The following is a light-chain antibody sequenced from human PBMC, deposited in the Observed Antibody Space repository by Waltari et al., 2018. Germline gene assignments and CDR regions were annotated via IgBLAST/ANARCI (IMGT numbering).Light chain of an antibody. Sequence: DIQMTQSPSSLSASVGDRVTITCQASQDIRNSLNWYQQKPGKAPKLLIYDASNLETGVPSRFSGSGSGTDFTFTISSLQPEDIATYYCQQYDNLPSLTFGGGTKVEIK. V-gene: IGKV1-33*01. J-gene: IGKJ4*01. CDR1: QDIRNS. CDR2: DAS. CDR3: QQYDNLPSLT.